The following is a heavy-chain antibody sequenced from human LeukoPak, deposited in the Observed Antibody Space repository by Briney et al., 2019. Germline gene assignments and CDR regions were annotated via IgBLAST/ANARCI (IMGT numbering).Heavy chain of an antibody. CDR2: IIPIFGTA. CDR3: ARIGEYYDSSGLVGWFDP. CDR1: GGTFSSYA. J-gene: IGHJ5*02. Sequence: SVKVSCKASGGTFSSYAISWVRQAPGQGLEWMGGIIPIFGTANYAQKFQGRVTITADKSTSTAYMELSSLRSEDTAVYYCARIGEYYDSSGLVGWFDPWGQGTLVTVSS. V-gene: IGHV1-69*06. D-gene: IGHD3-22*01.